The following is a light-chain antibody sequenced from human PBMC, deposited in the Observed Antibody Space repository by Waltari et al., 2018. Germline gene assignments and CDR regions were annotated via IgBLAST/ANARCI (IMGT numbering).Light chain of an antibody. J-gene: IGKJ4*01. CDR2: TAS. CDR1: QDITNS. V-gene: IGKV1-NL1*01. Sequence: DIQMTQPPTFLSASVGETATITRRASQDITNSLAWHQQKPGKANKLLLYTASRLESGVPARFSGSGAGTDYTLTISSLQPEDFATYYCQQHYYIPITFGGGTKVEIK. CDR3: QQHYYIPIT.